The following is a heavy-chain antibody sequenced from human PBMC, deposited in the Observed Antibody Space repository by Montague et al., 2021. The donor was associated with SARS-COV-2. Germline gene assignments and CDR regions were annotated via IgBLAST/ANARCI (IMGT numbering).Heavy chain of an antibody. CDR1: GFTFNNYA. CDR2: IASGGRST. V-gene: IGHV3-23*03. D-gene: IGHD6-19*01. Sequence: SLRLSCAASGFTFNNYAMNWVRQAPGKGLEWVSVIASGGRSTFYVDSVKGRFTISRDNSKDTLYLQMYSLRPEDTAIYYCAKDPVPVAGRYFDYWGQGTLVTVSS. CDR3: AKDPVPVAGRYFDY. J-gene: IGHJ4*02.